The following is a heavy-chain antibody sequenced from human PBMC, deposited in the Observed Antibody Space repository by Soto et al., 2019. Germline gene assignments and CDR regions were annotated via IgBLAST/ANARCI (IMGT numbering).Heavy chain of an antibody. V-gene: IGHV3-48*02. CDR3: PAVLRFLECLPTFHP. D-gene: IGHD3-3*01. CDR2: ITRSRSTV. CDR1: GFTCSSYS. Sequence: RGSLRISCADSGFTCSSYSMSRVRQAPGKGLDWVSYITRSRSTVYYSASVKGRFPLSRDNAKNSLYLKINXLGDEDTAMYYCPAVLRFLECLPTFHPWGQRILV. J-gene: IGHJ5*02.